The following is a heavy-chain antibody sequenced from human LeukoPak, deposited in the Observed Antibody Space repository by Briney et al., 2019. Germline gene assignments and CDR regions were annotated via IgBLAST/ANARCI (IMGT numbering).Heavy chain of an antibody. CDR2: IYHSGST. V-gene: IGHV4-38-2*01. Sequence: PWETLSLTCAVSGYSISSGYYWGWIRQPPGKGLEWIGSIYHSGSTYYNPSLKSRVSISVDTSKNQFSLKLSSLTAADTAVYYCARHDGHGDYIDYRGQGTLVTVPS. CDR1: GYSISSGYY. J-gene: IGHJ4*02. CDR3: ARHDGHGDYIDY. D-gene: IGHD4-17*01.